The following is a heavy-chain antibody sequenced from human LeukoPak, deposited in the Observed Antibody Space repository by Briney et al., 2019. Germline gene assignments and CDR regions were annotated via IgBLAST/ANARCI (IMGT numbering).Heavy chain of an antibody. CDR3: ARGLERLDSNNYLSFAFDI. J-gene: IGHJ3*02. V-gene: IGHV1-46*01. Sequence: ASVKVSCKASGYTFTDYYMHWVRQAPGQALEWMGIINTSGGHTNYAQKFQGRVSMTRDTSTGSFYMDLSSLRFEDTAVYYCARGLERLDSNNYLSFAFDIWGQGTMVTVS. CDR1: GYTFTDYY. CDR2: INTSGGHT. D-gene: IGHD4-11*01.